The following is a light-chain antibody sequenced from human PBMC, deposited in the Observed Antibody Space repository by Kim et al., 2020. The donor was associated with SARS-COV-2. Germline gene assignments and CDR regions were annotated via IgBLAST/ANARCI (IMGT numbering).Light chain of an antibody. V-gene: IGLV3-19*01. CDR3: QSRDSGGNVV. CDR2: GRN. Sequence: SSELTQDPAVSVALGQIVRITCQGDSLRSYYATWYQQKPRQAPLLVIFGRNNRPSGIPDRFSGSTSGNTASLTISGAQAEDEADFYCQSRDSGGNVVFGGGTKLTVL. CDR1: SLRSYY. J-gene: IGLJ2*01.